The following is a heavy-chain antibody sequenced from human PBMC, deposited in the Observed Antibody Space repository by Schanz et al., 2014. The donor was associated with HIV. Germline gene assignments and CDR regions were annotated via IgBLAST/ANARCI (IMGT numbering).Heavy chain of an antibody. CDR3: ARDTVRGVKDSMDV. V-gene: IGHV3-30*03. CDR1: GFTFSTYA. Sequence: VQLLESGGGVVQPGGSLRLSCAASGFTFSTYAFHWVRQAPDKGLESVAVISHDGSDTYYADSVKGRFTVSRDNAKNSLYLQMKSLRVEDTAVYYCARDTVRGVKDSMDVWGQGTTVTVSS. CDR2: ISHDGSDT. D-gene: IGHD3-10*01. J-gene: IGHJ6*02.